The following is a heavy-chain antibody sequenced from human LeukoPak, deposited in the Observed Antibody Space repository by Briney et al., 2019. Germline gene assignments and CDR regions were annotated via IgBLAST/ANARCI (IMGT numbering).Heavy chain of an antibody. D-gene: IGHD3-22*01. Sequence: SETLSLTCTVSGGSISSYYWSWIRQPPGKGLEWIGRIYTTGSSGTTKYNPSLKNRVSMSVDTSKNQFSLKLSSVTAADTAVYYCARFPSFYHDGSGSNAFDIWGQGTMVTVSS. V-gene: IGHV4-4*07. CDR2: IYTTGSSGTT. CDR1: GGSISSYY. CDR3: ARFPSFYHDGSGSNAFDI. J-gene: IGHJ3*02.